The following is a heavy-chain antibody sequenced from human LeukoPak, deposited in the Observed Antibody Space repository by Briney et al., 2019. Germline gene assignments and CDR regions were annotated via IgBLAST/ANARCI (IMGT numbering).Heavy chain of an antibody. CDR2: INSDGSST. CDR1: GFTFSSYW. D-gene: IGHD6-13*01. V-gene: IGHV3-74*01. J-gene: IGHJ4*02. Sequence: GGSLRLSCAASGFTFSSYWMHWVRQAPGKGLVWVSRINSDGSSTSYADSVKGRFTISRDNAKNTLYLQMNSLRAEDTAVYYCARGIAGAWGFDYWGQGTLVTVSS. CDR3: ARGIAGAWGFDY.